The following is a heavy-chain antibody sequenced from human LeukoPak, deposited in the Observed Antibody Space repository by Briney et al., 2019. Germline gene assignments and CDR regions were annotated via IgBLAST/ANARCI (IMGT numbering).Heavy chain of an antibody. CDR1: GFTFSSYS. Sequence: GGSLRLSCAASGFTFSSYSMNWVRQAPGKGLEWVSPISSSSSYIYYADSVKGRFTISRDNAKNSLYLQMNSLRAEDTALYYCAKTLGAGYSSSWDNYFDYWGQGTLVTVSS. D-gene: IGHD6-13*01. CDR3: AKTLGAGYSSSWDNYFDY. CDR2: ISSSSSYI. J-gene: IGHJ4*02. V-gene: IGHV3-21*04.